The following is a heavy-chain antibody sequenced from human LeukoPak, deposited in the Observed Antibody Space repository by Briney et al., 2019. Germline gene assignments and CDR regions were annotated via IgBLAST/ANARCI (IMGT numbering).Heavy chain of an antibody. Sequence: GSSVKVSCKASGGTFNSYAISWVRQAPGQGLEWMGRIIPIFGIANYVQKFQGRVTITADKSTSTAYMEQSSLRSEDTAVYYCARDTAMAPFDYWGQGTLVTVSS. CDR3: ARDTAMAPFDY. D-gene: IGHD5-18*01. CDR1: GGTFNSYA. J-gene: IGHJ4*02. CDR2: IIPIFGIA. V-gene: IGHV1-69*04.